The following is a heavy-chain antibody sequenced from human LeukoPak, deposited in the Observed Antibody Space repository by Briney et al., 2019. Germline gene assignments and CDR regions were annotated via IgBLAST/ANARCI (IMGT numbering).Heavy chain of an antibody. CDR2: ISAYNGNT. J-gene: IGHJ4*02. CDR3: ARYRRGYCTNGVCYSDY. CDR1: GYTFTSYG. V-gene: IGHV1-18*01. D-gene: IGHD2-8*01. Sequence: ASVKVSCKASGYTFTSYGISWVRQAPGQGLEWMGWISAYNGNTNYAQKLQGRVTMTTNTSTSTAYMELRSLRSDDTAVYYCARYRRGYCTNGVCYSDYWGQGTLVTVSS.